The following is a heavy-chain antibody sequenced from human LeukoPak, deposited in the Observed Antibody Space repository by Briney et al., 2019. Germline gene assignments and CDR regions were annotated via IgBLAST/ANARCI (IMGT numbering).Heavy chain of an antibody. D-gene: IGHD3-10*01. CDR2: LSYDGSDK. CDR1: GFTSGSYA. V-gene: IGHV3-30*04. J-gene: IGHJ4*02. CDR3: AREVSGGFDF. Sequence: GGSLRLSCAASGFTSGSYAMHWVRQAPGKGLEWVAVLSYDGSDKYYADSVKGRFTISRDNSKNTLYLQMNSLRAEDTALYYCAREVSGGFDFWGQGTLVTVSS.